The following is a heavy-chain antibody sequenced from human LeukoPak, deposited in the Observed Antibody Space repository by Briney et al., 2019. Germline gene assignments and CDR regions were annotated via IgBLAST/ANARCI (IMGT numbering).Heavy chain of an antibody. Sequence: GESLRLSCTGSGFTFGDHTLSWVRQAPGKGLEWVGFIRSKAYGGATEYAASVQGRFRFSRDDSKSIAYLQMDTLKTEDTAAYYCARDTYGSGSYIDPWGPGTLVIVSS. CDR3: ARDTYGSGSYIDP. V-gene: IGHV3-49*04. CDR2: IRSKAYGGAT. J-gene: IGHJ5*02. D-gene: IGHD3-10*01. CDR1: GFTFGDHT.